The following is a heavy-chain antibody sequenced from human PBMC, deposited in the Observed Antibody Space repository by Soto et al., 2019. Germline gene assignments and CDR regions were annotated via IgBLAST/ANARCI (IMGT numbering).Heavy chain of an antibody. J-gene: IGHJ5*02. CDR1: CGSIRSYY. Sequence: PLGTLSLTCTVSCGSIRSYYWSWIRQPPGKGLEWIGYIYYSGSTNYNPSLKSRVTISVDTSKNQFSLKLSSVTAADTAVYYCARFWELLDWFDPWGQGTLVTVSS. V-gene: IGHV4-59*01. D-gene: IGHD1-26*01. CDR2: IYYSGST. CDR3: ARFWELLDWFDP.